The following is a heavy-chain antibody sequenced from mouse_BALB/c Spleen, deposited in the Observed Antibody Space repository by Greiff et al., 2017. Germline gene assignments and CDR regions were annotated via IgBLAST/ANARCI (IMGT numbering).Heavy chain of an antibody. D-gene: IGHD1-1*01. CDR3: ARGGVLTTVVARDWDFDV. V-gene: IGHV1S34*01. J-gene: IGHJ1*01. CDR1: GYSFTGYY. Sequence: LVKTGASVKISCKASGYSFTGYYMHWVKQSHGKSLEWIGYISCYNGATSYNQKFKGKATFTVDTSSSTAYMQFNSLTSEDSAVYYCARGGVLTTVVARDWDFDVWGAGTTVTVSS. CDR2: ISCYNGAT.